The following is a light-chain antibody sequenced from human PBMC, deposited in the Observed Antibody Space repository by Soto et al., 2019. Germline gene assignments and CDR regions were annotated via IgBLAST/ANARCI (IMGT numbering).Light chain of an antibody. CDR2: WAS. CDR3: QQYYSPPLT. J-gene: IGKJ4*01. CDR1: QSVLYSSNNKNY. V-gene: IGKV4-1*01. Sequence: DIVMTQSPDSLAVSLGERATINCKSSQSVLYSSNNKNYLAWYQQKPGQPPKLLIYWASTRGSGVPDRFSGSGSREDSTLTSSSLQAEDVAVSHCQQYYSPPLTFGGGTKVEIK.